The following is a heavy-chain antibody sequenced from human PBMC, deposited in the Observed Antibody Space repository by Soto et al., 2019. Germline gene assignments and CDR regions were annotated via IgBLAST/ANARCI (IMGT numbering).Heavy chain of an antibody. Sequence: GSVKASFEASGYTFTSSGISWVRQAPGQGPEWMGWISTYNGNTNYAQNLQGRVTMTTDTSTSTAYMELRGLRSDDTAVYYCARTVAGYFDYWGQGTLVTVSS. J-gene: IGHJ4*02. CDR1: GYTFTSSG. CDR2: ISTYNGNT. V-gene: IGHV1-18*01. D-gene: IGHD6-19*01. CDR3: ARTVAGYFDY.